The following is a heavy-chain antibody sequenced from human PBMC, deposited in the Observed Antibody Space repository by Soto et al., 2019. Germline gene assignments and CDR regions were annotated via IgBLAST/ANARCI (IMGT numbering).Heavy chain of an antibody. V-gene: IGHV1-69*06. J-gene: IGHJ4*02. Sequence: QVQLVQSGAEVKKPGSSVKVSCKASGGTFSSYSINWVRQAPGQGLEWMGEIIPIFGTANYAQKFQGRVTITGDKSTSTASVESSSLRSEDTPVYYCARDGGKHSGGIDSWGQGTLVTFS. CDR1: GGTFSSYS. D-gene: IGHD4-17*01. CDR2: IIPIFGTA. CDR3: ARDGGKHSGGIDS.